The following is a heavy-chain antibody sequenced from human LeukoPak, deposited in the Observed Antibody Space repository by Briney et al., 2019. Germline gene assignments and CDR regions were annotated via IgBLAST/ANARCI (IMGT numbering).Heavy chain of an antibody. Sequence: GGSLRLSCAASGFTFSDYYMSWIRQAPGKGLEWVSYISSSSSYTNYADSVKGRFTISRDNAKNSLYLQMNSLRAEDTAVYYCARVAYCGGDCYHSEGRRNWYFDLWGRGTLVTVSS. CDR3: ARVAYCGGDCYHSEGRRNWYFDL. CDR2: ISSSSSYT. D-gene: IGHD2-21*02. V-gene: IGHV3-11*06. J-gene: IGHJ2*01. CDR1: GFTFSDYY.